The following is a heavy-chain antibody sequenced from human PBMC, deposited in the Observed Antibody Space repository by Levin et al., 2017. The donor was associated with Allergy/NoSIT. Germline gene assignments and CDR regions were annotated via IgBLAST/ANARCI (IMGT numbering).Heavy chain of an antibody. CDR2: RASEGRKK. CDR3: AKDVYGSGWYPLGNDAFEM. CDR1: GFTFSSYG. D-gene: IGHD6-19*01. V-gene: IGHV3-30*18. Sequence: GESLKISCAASGFTFSSYGMHWVRQAPGKGLEGGAGRASEGRKKVDADDVKGRFTISRDNSKNTLDLQMNSLRAEDTAVYYCAKDVYGSGWYPLGNDAFEMWGQGTKVSVSS. J-gene: IGHJ3*02.